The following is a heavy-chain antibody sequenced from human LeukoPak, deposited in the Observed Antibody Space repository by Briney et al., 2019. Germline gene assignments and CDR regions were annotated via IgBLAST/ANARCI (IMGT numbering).Heavy chain of an antibody. V-gene: IGHV3-23*01. CDR1: GFTFSSYA. CDR2: MSGSGGST. J-gene: IGHJ4*02. Sequence: GGSLRLSCAASGFTFSSYAMSWVRQAPGKGLEWVSAMSGSGGSTYYADSVKGRFTISRDNSKNTLYLQMNSLRAEDAAVYYCARSVVVTAFRVFDYWGQGTLVTVSS. D-gene: IGHD2-21*02. CDR3: ARSVVVTAFRVFDY.